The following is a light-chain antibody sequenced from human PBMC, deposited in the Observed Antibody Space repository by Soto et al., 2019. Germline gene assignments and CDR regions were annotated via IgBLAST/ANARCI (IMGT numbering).Light chain of an antibody. CDR3: QQYDGSPIT. CDR1: QTLSRSY. J-gene: IGKJ5*01. CDR2: GAS. V-gene: IGKV3-20*01. Sequence: EIVLTQSPGTLSLSPGERATLSCRASQTLSRSYLAWYQQKPGQAPRLLISGASSRATGIPDRFSGGGSGTDFTLAISRLEPEDFALYYCQQYDGSPITFGQGTRLEI.